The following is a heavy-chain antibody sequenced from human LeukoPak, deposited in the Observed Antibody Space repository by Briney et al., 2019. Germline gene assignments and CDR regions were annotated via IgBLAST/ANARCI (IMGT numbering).Heavy chain of an antibody. J-gene: IGHJ3*02. CDR3: ASPRPNYYDNQPFDM. CDR2: FDPEDGET. Sequence: ASVKVSCKVSGYTLTELFIHWVRQAPVKGFEGMGGFDPEDGETIYAQKFQGRVTMTEDTSTDKAYMELSSLRSEDTAVYYCASPRPNYYDNQPFDMRGQGTLVTVSS. CDR1: GYTLTELF. V-gene: IGHV1-24*01. D-gene: IGHD3-22*01.